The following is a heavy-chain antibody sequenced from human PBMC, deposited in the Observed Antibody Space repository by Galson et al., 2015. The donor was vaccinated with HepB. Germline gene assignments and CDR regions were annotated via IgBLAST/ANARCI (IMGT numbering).Heavy chain of an antibody. Sequence: SVKVSCKASGYTFTSDYMHWVRQAPGQGLEWMGIINPSGATTHYAQKVQGRVTMTRDTSTSTVYMELSSLRSGDTAVYYRARDWNGMDVWGQGTTVTVSS. CDR3: ARDWNGMDV. CDR2: INPSGATT. D-gene: IGHD3-3*01. CDR1: GYTFTSDY. V-gene: IGHV1-46*01. J-gene: IGHJ6*02.